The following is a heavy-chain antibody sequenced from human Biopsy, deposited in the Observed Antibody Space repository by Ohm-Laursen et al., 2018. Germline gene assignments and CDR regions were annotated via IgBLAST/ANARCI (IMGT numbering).Heavy chain of an antibody. V-gene: IGHV3-11*01. CDR1: GVTLSGYA. CDR2: ITNSGGTV. D-gene: IGHD3-10*01. Sequence: SLRLSCAASGVTLSGYAMIWIRQPPGKGLEWVSYITNSGGTVYYEDSVKGRFTVSRDNAKNSLYLQMDSLRAEDTAVYYCARPPWGHAYGYYNGMDVWGQGTTVIVSS. CDR3: ARPPWGHAYGYYNGMDV. J-gene: IGHJ6*02.